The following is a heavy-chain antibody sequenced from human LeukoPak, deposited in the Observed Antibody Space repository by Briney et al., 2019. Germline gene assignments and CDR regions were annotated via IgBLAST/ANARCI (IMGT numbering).Heavy chain of an antibody. CDR1: GFTFSSYW. Sequence: GGSLRLSCAASGFTFSSYWMHWVRQAPGKGLVWVSRINTDGRTTTYADSVKGRFTISRDNAKNTLYLQMNTLRAEDTAVYYCARDLAVWYYFDYWGQGTLVTVSS. J-gene: IGHJ4*02. CDR2: INTDGRTT. D-gene: IGHD3-10*01. V-gene: IGHV3-74*01. CDR3: ARDLAVWYYFDY.